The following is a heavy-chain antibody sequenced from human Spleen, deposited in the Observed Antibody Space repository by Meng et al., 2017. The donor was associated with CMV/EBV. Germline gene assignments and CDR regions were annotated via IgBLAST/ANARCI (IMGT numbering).Heavy chain of an antibody. CDR1: GYPFGRYG. CDR3: ARGLIGGIVGCLDI. Sequence: ASVKVSCKASGYPFGRYGISWVRQAPGQGLEWMGWISAYNGNTNFAQNLQDRVTMTTDTSTNTAYMELRSLRSDDTAVYFCARGLIGGIVGCLDIWGQGTMVTVSS. J-gene: IGHJ3*02. CDR2: ISAYNGNT. D-gene: IGHD1-26*01. V-gene: IGHV1-18*01.